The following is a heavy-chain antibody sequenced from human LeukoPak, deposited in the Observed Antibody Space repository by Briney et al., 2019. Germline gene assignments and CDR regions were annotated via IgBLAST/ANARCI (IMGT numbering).Heavy chain of an antibody. J-gene: IGHJ3*02. Sequence: SETLCLTCTVSGGSISSSSYYWGWIRRPPGKGLGWIGSIYYSGSNYYNPSLKSRVTISVDTSKNQFSLKLSSVTAADTAVYYCARHPDSLQVAGTGAFDIWGQGTMVTVSS. D-gene: IGHD6-19*01. V-gene: IGHV4-39*01. CDR1: GGSISSSSYY. CDR2: IYYSGSN. CDR3: ARHPDSLQVAGTGAFDI.